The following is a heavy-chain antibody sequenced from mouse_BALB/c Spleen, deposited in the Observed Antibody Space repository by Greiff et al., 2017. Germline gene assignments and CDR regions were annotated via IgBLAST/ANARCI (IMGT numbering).Heavy chain of an antibody. D-gene: IGHD1-1*01. CDR2: IYPGDGDT. CDR3: ARTGYGKDF. Sequence: QVQLKESGAELVRPGSSVKISCKASGYAFSSYWMNWVKQRPGQGLEWIGQIYPGDGDTNYNGKFKGKATLTADKSSSTAYMQLSSLTSEDSAVYFCARTGYGKDFWGQGTTLTVSS. J-gene: IGHJ2*01. CDR1: GYAFSSYW. V-gene: IGHV1-80*01.